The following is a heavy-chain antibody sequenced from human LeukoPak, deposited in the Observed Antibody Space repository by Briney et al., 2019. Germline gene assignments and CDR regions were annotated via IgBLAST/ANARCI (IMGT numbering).Heavy chain of an antibody. CDR2: INPNSGGT. CDR3: ARDRSDFWSGYYYRLDY. J-gene: IGHJ4*02. Sequence: ASVKVSCKASGYTFTGYYMHWVRQAPGQGLEWMGWINPNSGGTNYAQKFQGRVTMTRDTSISTDYMELSRLRSDDTAVYYCARDRSDFWSGYYYRLDYWGQGTLVTVSS. V-gene: IGHV1-2*02. CDR1: GYTFTGYY. D-gene: IGHD3-3*01.